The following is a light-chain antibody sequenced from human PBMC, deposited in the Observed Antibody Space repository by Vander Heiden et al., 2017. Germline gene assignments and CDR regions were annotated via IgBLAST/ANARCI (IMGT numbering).Light chain of an antibody. Sequence: DIQTTQSPSSLSASGGDRVTITCRASQSISSYLNWYQQKPGKAPKLLIYAASSLQSGVPSRFSGSGSGTDFTLTISSLQPEDFATYYCQQSYSTLLTFGGGTKVETK. CDR1: QSISSY. CDR2: AAS. V-gene: IGKV1-39*01. J-gene: IGKJ4*01. CDR3: QQSYSTLLT.